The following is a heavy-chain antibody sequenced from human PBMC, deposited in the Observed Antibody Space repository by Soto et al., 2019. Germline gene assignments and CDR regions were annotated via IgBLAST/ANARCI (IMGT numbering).Heavy chain of an antibody. D-gene: IGHD3-3*01. Sequence: QVQLVESGGGSVKPGGSLRLSCEASGFTFNDYYMSWIRQAPGKGLEWVSHIESSGGTVFYADSVKGRFTISRDNAKNSLYLQMNSLRAEDTAVYYCARDAGGDYDFWSGYSDYYMDVWGKGATVTVSS. CDR2: IESSGGTV. CDR3: ARDAGGDYDFWSGYSDYYMDV. CDR1: GFTFNDYY. V-gene: IGHV3-11*01. J-gene: IGHJ6*03.